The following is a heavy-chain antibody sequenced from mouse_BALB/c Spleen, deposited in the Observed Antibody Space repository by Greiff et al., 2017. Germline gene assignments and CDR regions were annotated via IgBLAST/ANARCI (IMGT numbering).Heavy chain of an antibody. CDR1: GFSLSTSGMG. Sequence: QVTLKVSGPGILQPSQTLSLTCSFSGFSLSTSGMGVSWIRQPSGKGLEWLAHIYWDDDKRSNPSLKSRLTISKDTSRNQVFLKITSVDTADTATYDCARNYGSLYWYFDVWGAGTTVTVSS. CDR3: ARNYGSLYWYFDV. D-gene: IGHD1-1*01. V-gene: IGHV8-12*01. J-gene: IGHJ1*01. CDR2: IYWDDDK.